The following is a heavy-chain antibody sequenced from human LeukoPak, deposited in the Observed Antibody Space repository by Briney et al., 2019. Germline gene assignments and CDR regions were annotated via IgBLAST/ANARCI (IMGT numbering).Heavy chain of an antibody. V-gene: IGHV1-2*02. D-gene: IGHD6-13*01. CDR1: GYTFTGYY. CDR2: INPNSGGT. Sequence: ASVKVSCKASGYTFTGYYMHWVRQAPGQGLEWMGWINPNSGGTNYAQKFQGRVTMTRGTSISTAYMELSRLRSDDTAVYYCARDWGIAAAGGYNWFDPWGQGTLVTVSS. CDR3: ARDWGIAAAGGYNWFDP. J-gene: IGHJ5*02.